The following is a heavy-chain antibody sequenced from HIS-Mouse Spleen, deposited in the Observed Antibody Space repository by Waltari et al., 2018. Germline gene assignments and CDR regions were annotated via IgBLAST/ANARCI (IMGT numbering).Heavy chain of an antibody. V-gene: IGHV4-39*07. CDR2: INYSGRT. J-gene: IGHJ2*01. D-gene: IGHD6-13*01. CDR3: AREIPYSSSWYDWYFDL. CDR1: GGSISSSSYY. Sequence: QLQLQESGPGLVKPSETLSLTCTVSGGSISSSSYYWGWIRQPPGKGLEWIGSINYSGRTYDNPSLKSRVTISVDTSKNQCSLKLSSVTAADTAVYYCAREIPYSSSWYDWYFDLWGRGTLVTVSS.